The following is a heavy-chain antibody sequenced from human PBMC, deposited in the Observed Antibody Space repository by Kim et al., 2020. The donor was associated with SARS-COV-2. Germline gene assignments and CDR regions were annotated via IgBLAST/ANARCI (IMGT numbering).Heavy chain of an antibody. CDR3: ARHYLRGYFQH. J-gene: IGHJ1*01. Sequence: THDHPSLKSRVTTSVGTSKNQFSLKLSSVTAADTAVYYCARHYLRGYFQHWGQGTLVTVSS. V-gene: IGHV4-39*01. CDR2: T.